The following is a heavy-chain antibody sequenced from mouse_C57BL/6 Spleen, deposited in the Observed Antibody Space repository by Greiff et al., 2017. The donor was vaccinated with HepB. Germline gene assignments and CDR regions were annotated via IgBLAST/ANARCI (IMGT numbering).Heavy chain of an antibody. Sequence: VPLQQSGAELVKPGASVTLSCTASGFTFNDYYMHWVKQRPEQGLEWIGRIDPEDGETKSAPKFQGKATITADTSSNTAYLQLSSLTSEDTAVYYCARKGEYDEDMDDWGQGTAGTVAS. CDR1: GFTFNDYY. CDR2: IDPEDGET. J-gene: IGHJ4*01. V-gene: IGHV14-2*01. CDR3: ARKGEYDEDMDD. D-gene: IGHD2-14*01.